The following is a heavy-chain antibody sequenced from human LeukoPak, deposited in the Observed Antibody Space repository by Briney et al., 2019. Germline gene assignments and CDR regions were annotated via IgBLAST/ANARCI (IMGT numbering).Heavy chain of an antibody. CDR3: ARDSLWSGYYPYNWFDP. CDR2: ISSSSSYI. D-gene: IGHD3-3*01. J-gene: IGHJ5*02. Sequence: GGSLRLSCAASGFTFSSYTMNWVRQAPGKGLEWVSSISSSSSYIYYADSVKGRFTIPRDNAKNSLYLQMNSLRADDTAVYYCARDSLWSGYYPYNWFDPWGQGTLVTVSS. V-gene: IGHV3-21*01. CDR1: GFTFSSYT.